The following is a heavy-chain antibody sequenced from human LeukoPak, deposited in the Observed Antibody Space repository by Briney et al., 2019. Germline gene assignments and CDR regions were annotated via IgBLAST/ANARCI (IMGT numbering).Heavy chain of an antibody. CDR2: IYYSGST. CDR1: GGSISSGDYY. J-gene: IGHJ4*02. D-gene: IGHD5-18*01. Sequence: PSQTLSLTCTVSGGSISSGDYYWSWIRQPPGKGLGWIGYIYYSGSTYYNPSLKSRVTISVDTSKNQFSLKLSSVTAADTAVYYCARGRGSYGYYFDYWGQGTLVTVSS. V-gene: IGHV4-30-4*01. CDR3: ARGRGSYGYYFDY.